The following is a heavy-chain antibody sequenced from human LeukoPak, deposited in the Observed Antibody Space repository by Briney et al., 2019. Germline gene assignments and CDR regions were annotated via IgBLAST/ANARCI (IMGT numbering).Heavy chain of an antibody. CDR1: GFTFSSYS. D-gene: IGHD6-19*01. Sequence: PGGSLRLSCAASGFTFSSYSMNWVRQAPGKGLEWVAVISYDGSNKYYADSVKGRFTISRDNSKNTLYLQMNSLRAEDTAVYYCARDRLGNYYYGMDVWGQGTTVTVSS. CDR2: ISYDGSNK. J-gene: IGHJ6*02. CDR3: ARDRLGNYYYGMDV. V-gene: IGHV3-30*03.